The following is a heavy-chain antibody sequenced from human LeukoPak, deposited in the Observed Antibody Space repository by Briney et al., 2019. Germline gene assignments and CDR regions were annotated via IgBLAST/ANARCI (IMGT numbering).Heavy chain of an antibody. CDR2: ISYDGNNK. CDR1: GFTFSSYG. J-gene: IGHJ4*02. CDR3: AKVASAYGSGSYYGFDY. V-gene: IGHV3-30*18. Sequence: PGGSLRLSCAASGFTFSSYGMHWVREAPGKGLEWVAVISYDGNNKYYADSVKGRFTISRDNSKNTLYLQMDSLRAEDTAVYYCAKVASAYGSGSYYGFDYWGQGTLVTVSS. D-gene: IGHD3-10*01.